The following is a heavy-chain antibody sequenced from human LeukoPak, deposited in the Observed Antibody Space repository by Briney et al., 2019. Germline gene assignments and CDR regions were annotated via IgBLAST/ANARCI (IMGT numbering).Heavy chain of an antibody. CDR1: GYTLTELS. J-gene: IGHJ4*02. CDR2: INPSGGST. V-gene: IGHV1-46*01. Sequence: GASVKVSCKVSGYTLTELSMHWVRQAPGQGLEWMGIINPSGGSTSYAQKFQGRVTMTRDTSTSTVYMELSSLRSEDTAVYYCARDGDIPYWGQGTLVTVSS. CDR3: ARDGDIPY. D-gene: IGHD2-15*01.